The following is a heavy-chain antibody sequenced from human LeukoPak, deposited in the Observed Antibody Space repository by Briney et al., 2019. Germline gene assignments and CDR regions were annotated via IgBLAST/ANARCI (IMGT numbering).Heavy chain of an antibody. V-gene: IGHV1-18*01. CDR3: ARYGVGVVVITDYYYYMDV. CDR2: ISAYNGNT. CDR1: GYTFTSYG. D-gene: IGHD3-22*01. Sequence: ASVKVSCKASGYTFTSYGISWVRQAPGQGLEWMGWISAYNGNTNYAQKLQGGVTMTTDTSTSTAYMELRSLRSDDTAVYYCARYGVGVVVITDYYYYMDVWGKGTTVTVSS. J-gene: IGHJ6*03.